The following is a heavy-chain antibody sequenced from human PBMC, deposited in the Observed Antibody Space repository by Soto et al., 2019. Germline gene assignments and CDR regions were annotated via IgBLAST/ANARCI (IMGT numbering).Heavy chain of an antibody. J-gene: IGHJ4*02. CDR2: ISGDGVTT. CDR1: GFPFSSYW. V-gene: IGHV3-74*01. CDR3: AREYYGLLTGYYTDY. D-gene: IGHD3-9*01. Sequence: EVQLVESGGDLVQRGGSLRLSCAASGFPFSSYWMHWVRHTPGKGLDWVARISGDGVTTYYADSVTGRFTVSRDNAKKTLSLQISCLRAEETAVYYCAREYYGLLTGYYTDYWGQGTLVSVSS.